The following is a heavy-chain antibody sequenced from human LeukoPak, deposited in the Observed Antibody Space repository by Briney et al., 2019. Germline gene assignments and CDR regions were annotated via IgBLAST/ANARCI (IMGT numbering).Heavy chain of an antibody. CDR1: GGSISSYY. Sequence: SETLSLTCTVSGGSISSYYWSWIRQPPGKGLEWIGYFHYSGSANYNPSLKSRVTISVDTSKNQFSLKLSSVTAADTAVYYCARTAARYYMDVWGKGTVVTVSS. J-gene: IGHJ6*03. V-gene: IGHV4-59*01. CDR3: ARTAARYYMDV. CDR2: FHYSGSA. D-gene: IGHD6-6*01.